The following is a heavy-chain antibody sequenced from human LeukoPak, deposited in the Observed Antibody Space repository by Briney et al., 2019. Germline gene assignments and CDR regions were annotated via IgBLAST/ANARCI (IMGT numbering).Heavy chain of an antibody. D-gene: IGHD6-13*01. Sequence: SETLSLTCTVSGGSISSGSYYWSWIRQPAGKGLEWIGRIYTSGSTNYNPSLKSRVTISVDTSKNQFSLKLSSVTAADTAVYYCARDRVGQQLVGRKNNYYYMDVWGKGTTVTISS. J-gene: IGHJ6*03. V-gene: IGHV4-61*02. CDR1: GGSISSGSYY. CDR3: ARDRVGQQLVGRKNNYYYMDV. CDR2: IYTSGST.